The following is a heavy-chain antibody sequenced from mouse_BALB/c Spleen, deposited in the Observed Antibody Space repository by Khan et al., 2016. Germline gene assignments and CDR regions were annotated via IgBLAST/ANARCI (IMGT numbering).Heavy chain of an antibody. Sequence: VQLQESGAELVRPGTSVKMSCKAAGYTFTNYWIGWVKQRPGHGLEWIGDIYPGGGYTNYNEKFKGKATLTADTSSSPAYMQLSSLTSEDSAIYYCARGGYDYDGGAWFAYGGQGTLVTVSA. CDR2: IYPGGGYT. CDR3: ARGGYDYDGGAWFAY. CDR1: GYTFTNYW. J-gene: IGHJ3*01. V-gene: IGHV1-63*02. D-gene: IGHD2-4*01.